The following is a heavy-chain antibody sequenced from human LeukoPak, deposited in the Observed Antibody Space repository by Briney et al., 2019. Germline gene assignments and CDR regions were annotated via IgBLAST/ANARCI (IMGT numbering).Heavy chain of an antibody. Sequence: PGGSLRLSCAASGFTFDTYNFNWVRQAPGKGLDWVSSIIASGGSTYYADSVKGRFTISRDNSKNTVYLQMNSLRAEDTAVYYCAKGAGGSYGLYYFDYWGQGTLVTVSS. D-gene: IGHD3-10*01. CDR3: AKGAGGSYGLYYFDY. J-gene: IGHJ4*02. CDR2: IIASGGST. V-gene: IGHV3-23*01. CDR1: GFTFDTYN.